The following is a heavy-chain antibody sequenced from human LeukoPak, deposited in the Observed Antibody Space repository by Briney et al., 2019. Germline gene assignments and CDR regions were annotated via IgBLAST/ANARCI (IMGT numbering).Heavy chain of an antibody. J-gene: IGHJ3*02. D-gene: IGHD2-2*01. CDR2: FDPEDGET. V-gene: IGHV1-24*01. CDR3: ATASSPPETDAFDI. Sequence: ASVKVSCKVSGYTLTELSMHWVRQAPGKGLEWMGGFDPEDGETIYAQKFQGRVTMTEDTSTDTAYMELSSLRSEDTAVYYCATASSPPETDAFDIRGQGTMVTVSS. CDR1: GYTLTELS.